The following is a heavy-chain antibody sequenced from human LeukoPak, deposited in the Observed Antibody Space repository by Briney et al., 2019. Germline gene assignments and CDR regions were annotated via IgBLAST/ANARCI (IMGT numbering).Heavy chain of an antibody. J-gene: IGHJ6*03. CDR1: GGSISRGSYY. CDR3: ARERPEGFGDLSAPKRYYMDV. Sequence: SETLSLTCTVSGGSISRGSYYWSWIRQPAGKGLEWIGRMYTSGSTNYNPSLKSRVTISVDTSKNQFSLKVSPVTAADTAVYYCARERPEGFGDLSAPKRYYMDVWGKGTTVTISS. V-gene: IGHV4-61*02. D-gene: IGHD3-10*01. CDR2: MYTSGST.